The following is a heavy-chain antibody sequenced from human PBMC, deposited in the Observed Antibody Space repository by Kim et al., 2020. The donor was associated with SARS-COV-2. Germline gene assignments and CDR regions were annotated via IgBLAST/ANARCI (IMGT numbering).Heavy chain of an antibody. CDR2: SI. J-gene: IGHJ4*02. CDR3: ARVDSGWYHY. Sequence: SINYNPSLTSRVPMSADTTRNQFSLKLSSVTAADTAVYYCARVDSGWYHYWGQGTLVTVSS. D-gene: IGHD6-19*01. V-gene: IGHV4-4*07.